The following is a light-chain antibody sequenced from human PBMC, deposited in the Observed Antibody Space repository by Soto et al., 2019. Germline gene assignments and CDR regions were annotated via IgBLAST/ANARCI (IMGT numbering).Light chain of an antibody. V-gene: IGKV3-15*01. CDR3: QQYNNWLYS. CDR1: QSVSSN. Sequence: EIVMTQSPATLSVSPGERATLSCRASQSVSSNLAWYQQKPGQAPRLIIYGASTRATGIPARFSGSGYGTEFTLTISSLHSEDFAVYYCQQYNNWLYSFGQGTKLAIK. J-gene: IGKJ2*01. CDR2: GAS.